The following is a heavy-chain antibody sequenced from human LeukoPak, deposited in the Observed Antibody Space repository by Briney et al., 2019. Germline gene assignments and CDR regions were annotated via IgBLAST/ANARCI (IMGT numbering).Heavy chain of an antibody. Sequence: SVKVSCKASGGTFSSYTISWVRQAPGQGLEWMGRIIPILGLANYAQKFQGRVTITADKSTRTAYMELSSLRSEDTAVYYCARGEPVGYGPFDYWGQGTLVTVSS. CDR2: IIPILGLA. CDR3: ARGEPVGYGPFDY. CDR1: GGTFSSYT. V-gene: IGHV1-69*02. J-gene: IGHJ4*02. D-gene: IGHD5-18*01.